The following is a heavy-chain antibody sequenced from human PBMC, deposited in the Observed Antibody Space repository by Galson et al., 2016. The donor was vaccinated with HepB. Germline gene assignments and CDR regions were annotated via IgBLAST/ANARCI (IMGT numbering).Heavy chain of an antibody. J-gene: IGHJ4*02. V-gene: IGHV4-4*02. CDR3: ASQYRGGPSDF. CDR2: IFHSGRV. D-gene: IGHD5-12*01. Sequence: TLSLTCAVSGGSISSRDWWTWVRQPPGQGLEWIGQIFHSGRVNYNPSLASRVTILVDTSNNQFSLRLTSVTAADTASYYCASQYRGGPSDFWGQGTLVTVSS. CDR1: GGSISSRDW.